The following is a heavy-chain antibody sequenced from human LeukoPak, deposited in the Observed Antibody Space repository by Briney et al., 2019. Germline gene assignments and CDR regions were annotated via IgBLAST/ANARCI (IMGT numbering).Heavy chain of an antibody. CDR1: GYTFTSYG. J-gene: IGHJ3*02. D-gene: IGHD2-15*01. V-gene: IGHV1-18*01. CDR3: ARVVLGMKFDAFDI. CDR2: ISAYNGYT. Sequence: ASVKVSCKASGYTFTSYGISWVRQAPGQGLEWMGWISAYNGYTNYAQNFQGRVTMTTDASTSTAYMELRSLRSDDTAVYYCARVVLGMKFDAFDIWGQGTMVTVSS.